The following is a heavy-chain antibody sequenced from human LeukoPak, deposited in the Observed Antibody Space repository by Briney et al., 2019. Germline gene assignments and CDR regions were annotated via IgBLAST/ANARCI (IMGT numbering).Heavy chain of an antibody. CDR2: NYPGESDT. J-gene: IGHJ4*02. CDR1: GFSFTYSW. Sequence: GESLKISCKGSGFSFTYSWLAWVRPMPGKGLEWVGINYPGESDTRHSPSFQGPVTISPDQSNSTAYLQWSSLKASDTAMYYCARGATYHYGSGTYSDYWGQRPLVTVPS. V-gene: IGHV5-51*01. CDR3: ARGATYHYGSGTYSDY. D-gene: IGHD3-10*01.